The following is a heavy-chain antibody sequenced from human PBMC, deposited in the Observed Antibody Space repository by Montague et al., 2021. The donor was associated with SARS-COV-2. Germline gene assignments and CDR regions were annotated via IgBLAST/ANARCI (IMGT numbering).Heavy chain of an antibody. J-gene: IGHJ4*02. D-gene: IGHD4-23*01. CDR2: INHSGTT. CDR3: ARWDPQTLTLIGLRGKSASDY. Sequence: ETLSLTCAVYGGSFSGYYWTGIRQSPGKGLEWIAEINHSGTTNYNFNPSLRSRVTISVDTSKSQFSLKLSSVTAADTGVYYCARWDPQTLTLIGLRGKSASDYWGQGTLVTVSS. V-gene: IGHV4-34*01. CDR1: GGSFSGYY.